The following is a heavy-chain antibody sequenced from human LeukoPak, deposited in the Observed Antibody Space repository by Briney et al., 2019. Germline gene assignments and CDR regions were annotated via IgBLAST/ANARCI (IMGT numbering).Heavy chain of an antibody. CDR3: AKADRRSDLPYYFDY. CDR2: ISGSGGST. V-gene: IGHV3-23*01. CDR1: GFTFSSYA. Sequence: GGSLRLSCAAFGFTFSSYAMSWVRQAPGKGLEWVSAISGSGGSTYYADSVKGRFTISRDNSKNTLYLQMNSLRAEDTAVYYCAKADRRSDLPYYFDYWGQGTLVTVSS. J-gene: IGHJ4*02.